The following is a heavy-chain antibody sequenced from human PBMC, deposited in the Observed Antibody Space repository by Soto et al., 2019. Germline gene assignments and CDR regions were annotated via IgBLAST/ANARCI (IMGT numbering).Heavy chain of an antibody. V-gene: IGHV3-11*01. D-gene: IGHD3-16*01. CDR3: ARGIGAPNWFDP. CDR1: GFTFSDYH. J-gene: IGHJ5*02. Sequence: QVQLVESGGGLVKPGGSLRLSGAASGFTFSDYHMSWIRQAPGKGLEWVSYIRSSGSTIYYADSVKGRFTISRDNADNSLYLQMNSLRADDTAVYYCARGIGAPNWFDPWGQGTLVTVSS. CDR2: IRSSGSTI.